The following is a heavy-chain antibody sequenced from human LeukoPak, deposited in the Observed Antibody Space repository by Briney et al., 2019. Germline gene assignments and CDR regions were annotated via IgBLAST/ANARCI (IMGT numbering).Heavy chain of an antibody. CDR3: ARRSTYHHY. Sequence: GGSLRLSCKGSGYIFSSYWISWLRQMPGKGLEWMGRIDPSDSYTNYSPSFQGHVTISTDKSISTAYLQWSSLKASDTAVYYCARRSTYHHYWGQGTLVTVSS. V-gene: IGHV5-10-1*01. CDR2: IDPSDSYT. D-gene: IGHD2-2*01. J-gene: IGHJ4*02. CDR1: GYIFSSYW.